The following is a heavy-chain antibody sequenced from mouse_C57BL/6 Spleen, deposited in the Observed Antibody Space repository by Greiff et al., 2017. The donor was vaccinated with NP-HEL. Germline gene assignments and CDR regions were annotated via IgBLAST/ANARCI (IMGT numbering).Heavy chain of an antibody. CDR3: TRDETGYFDY. CDR2: IDPETGGT. V-gene: IGHV1-15*01. J-gene: IGHJ2*01. CDR1: GYTFTDYE. D-gene: IGHD4-1*01. Sequence: QVQLQQSGAELVRPGASVTLSCKASGYTFTDYEMHWVKQTPVHGLEWIGAIDPETGGTAYNQKFKGKAILTADKSSSTAYMELRSLTSEDSAVYYCTRDETGYFDYWGQGTTLTVSS.